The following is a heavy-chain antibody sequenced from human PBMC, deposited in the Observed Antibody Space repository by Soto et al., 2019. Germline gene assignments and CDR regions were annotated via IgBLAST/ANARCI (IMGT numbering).Heavy chain of an antibody. D-gene: IGHD6-13*01. V-gene: IGHV1-58*01. CDR1: GFTFTSSA. CDR3: AADPLIAAADIYYYYYGMDV. J-gene: IGHJ6*02. Sequence: SVKVSCKASGFTFTSSAVQWVRQARGERLEWIGWIVVGSGNTNYAQKFQERVTITRDMSTSTAYMELSSLRSEDTAVYYCAADPLIAAADIYYYYYGMDVWGQGTTVTVSS. CDR2: IVVGSGNT.